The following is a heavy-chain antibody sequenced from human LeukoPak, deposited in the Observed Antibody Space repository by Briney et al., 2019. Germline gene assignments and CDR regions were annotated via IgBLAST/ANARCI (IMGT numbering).Heavy chain of an antibody. CDR2: ISSSSSYI. V-gene: IGHV3-21*01. CDR1: GFTFSSYS. CDR3: ARDLTSNWSRDYGMDV. Sequence: GGSLRLSCAASGFTFSSYSMNWVRQAPGKGLEWVSSISSSSSYIYYADSVKGRFTISRDNAKNSLYLQMNSLRAEDTAVYYCARDLTSNWSRDYGMDVWGQGTTVTVSS. J-gene: IGHJ6*02. D-gene: IGHD1-20*01.